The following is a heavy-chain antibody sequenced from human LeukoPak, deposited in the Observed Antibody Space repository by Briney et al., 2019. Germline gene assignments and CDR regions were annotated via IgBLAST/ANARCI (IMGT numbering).Heavy chain of an antibody. J-gene: IGHJ4*02. CDR3: AKTPQKYCSSTTCYPDY. CDR2: ISGSGDTT. V-gene: IGHV3-23*01. D-gene: IGHD2-2*01. CDR1: GFTFSSYA. Sequence: GGSLRLSCAASGFTFSSYAMSWVRLAPGKGLEWVSTISGSGDTTYYADSVRGRFTISRDNSKNTLYLQMNSLRAENTAVYYCAKTPQKYCSSTTCYPDYWGQGTLVTASS.